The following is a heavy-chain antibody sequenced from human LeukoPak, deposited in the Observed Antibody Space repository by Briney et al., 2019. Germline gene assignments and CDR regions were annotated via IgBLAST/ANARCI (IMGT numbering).Heavy chain of an antibody. V-gene: IGHV3-53*01. CDR3: AREYCSGGSCYRRQYYFDY. J-gene: IGHJ4*02. CDR2: LYSGGGT. CDR1: GFTVSSNS. D-gene: IGHD2-15*01. Sequence: GGSLRLSCAVSGFTVSSNSMSWVRQAPGKGLESVSILYSGGGTDYADSVKGRFTISRDNSKNTLYLGMNSLRVEDTAVYYCAREYCSGGSCYRRQYYFDYWGQGTLVTVSS.